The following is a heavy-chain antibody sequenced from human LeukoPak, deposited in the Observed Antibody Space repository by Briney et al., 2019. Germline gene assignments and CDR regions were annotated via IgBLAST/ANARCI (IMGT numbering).Heavy chain of an antibody. CDR1: GFTFSSYE. CDR3: ARDPRYCSGGSCYFPTFYFDY. CDR2: ISSSGSTI. D-gene: IGHD2-15*01. V-gene: IGHV3-48*03. J-gene: IGHJ4*02. Sequence: GGSLRLSCAASGFTFSSYEMNWVRQAPGKGLEWVSYISSSGSTIYYADSVKGRFTISRDNAKNSLYLQMNSLRAEDTAVYYCARDPRYCSGGSCYFPTFYFDYWGQGTLSPSPQ.